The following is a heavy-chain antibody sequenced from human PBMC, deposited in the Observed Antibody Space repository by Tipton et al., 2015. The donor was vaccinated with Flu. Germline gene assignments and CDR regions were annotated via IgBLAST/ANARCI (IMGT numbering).Heavy chain of an antibody. D-gene: IGHD3-3*01. J-gene: IGHJ4*02. V-gene: IGHV4-34*01. Sequence: TLSLTCAVYGGSFSGYYWSWIRQPPGKGLEWIGEINHSGSTNYNPSLKSRVTISVDTSKNQFSLKLSSVTAADTAVYYCASADHYDFWSGYRDYWGQGTLVTVSS. CDR1: GGSFSGYY. CDR3: ASADHYDFWSGYRDY. CDR2: INHSGST.